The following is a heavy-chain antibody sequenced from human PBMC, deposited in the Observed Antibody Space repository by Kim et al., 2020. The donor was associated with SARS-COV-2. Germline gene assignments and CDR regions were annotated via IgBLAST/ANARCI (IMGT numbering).Heavy chain of an antibody. Sequence: GGSLRLSCAASGFTFSTYSMNWVRQAPGKGLEWISYIRSSSTFIFYADSVQGRFTISRDDANNSVYLQMNSLRDEDTAVYYCARSQVGEYAMDVWGQGTAVTVSS. CDR3: ARSQVGEYAMDV. CDR1: GFTFSTYS. D-gene: IGHD1-26*01. J-gene: IGHJ6*02. CDR2: IRSSSTFI. V-gene: IGHV3-48*02.